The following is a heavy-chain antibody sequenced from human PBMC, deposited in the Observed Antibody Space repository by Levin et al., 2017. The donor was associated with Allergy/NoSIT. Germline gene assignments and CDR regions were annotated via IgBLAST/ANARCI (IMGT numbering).Heavy chain of an antibody. Sequence: TGGSLRLSCAASGFTFSSYAMSWVRQAPGKGLEWVSAISGSGGSTYYADSVKGRFTISRDNSKNTLYLQMNSLRAEDTAVYYCAKDRIPGTQPYYYYYYGMDVWGQGTTVTVSS. D-gene: IGHD1-7*01. CDR1: GFTFSSYA. CDR2: ISGSGGST. J-gene: IGHJ6*02. CDR3: AKDRIPGTQPYYYYYYGMDV. V-gene: IGHV3-23*01.